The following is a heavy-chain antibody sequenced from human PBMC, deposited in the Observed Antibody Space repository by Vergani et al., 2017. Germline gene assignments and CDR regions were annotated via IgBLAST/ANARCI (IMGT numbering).Heavy chain of an antibody. CDR2: ISSSSSYI. D-gene: IGHD3-22*01. CDR1: GFTFSSYS. J-gene: IGHJ4*02. Sequence: EVQLVESGGGLVKPGGSLRLSCAASGFTFSSYSMNWVRQAPGKGLEGVSSISSSSSYIYYADSVKGRFTISRDNAKHSLYLPMNSLRAEDTAVYYCARFGQYYYDSSGYYGWGQGTLVTASS. CDR3: ARFGQYYYDSSGYYG. V-gene: IGHV3-21*01.